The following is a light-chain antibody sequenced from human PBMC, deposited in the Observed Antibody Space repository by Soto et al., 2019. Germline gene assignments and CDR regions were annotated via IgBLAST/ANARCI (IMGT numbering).Light chain of an antibody. CDR3: QQYGNSLT. Sequence: EILPTQSPGTLSLSPGERATLSCRASQSVSSSYLAWYQQKPGQAPRLLIYGASSRATGTPDRFSGSGSGTDFTLTISRLEPEGFAVYYSQQYGNSLTFGGGTKVDIK. CDR1: QSVSSSY. CDR2: GAS. J-gene: IGKJ4*02. V-gene: IGKV3-20*01.